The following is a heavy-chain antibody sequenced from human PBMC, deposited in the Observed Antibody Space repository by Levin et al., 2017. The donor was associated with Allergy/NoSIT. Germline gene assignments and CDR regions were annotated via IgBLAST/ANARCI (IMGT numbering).Heavy chain of an antibody. V-gene: IGHV5-51*01. CDR2: ISPGDSDI. J-gene: IGHJ5*02. D-gene: IGHD3-16*01. CDR3: ARRRWGVGEFHYDH. CDR1: GYSFTDYW. Sequence: ASVKVSCKGSGYSFTDYWVGWVRQMPGKGLEWMGIISPGDSDIRYSPSFQGQVTVSADKSTSTAYLQWTSLRASDTATYYCARRRWGVGEFHYDHWGQGTLVAVSP.